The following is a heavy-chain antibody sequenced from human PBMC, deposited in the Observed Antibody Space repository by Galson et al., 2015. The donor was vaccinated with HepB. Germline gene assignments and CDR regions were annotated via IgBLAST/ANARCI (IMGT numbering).Heavy chain of an antibody. V-gene: IGHV5-51*01. CDR3: ARRNAGVDAAFDI. CDR1: GYTFTRHW. D-gene: IGHD3-10*01. Sequence: QSGAEVKKPGESLQISCQGFGYTFTRHWIAWARQMPGKGLEWMGIIYPGDSETIYSPSFQGQVTISVDKSISTAYLQWGGLKASDTAMYYCARRNAGVDAAFDIWGQGTLVTVSS. J-gene: IGHJ3*02. CDR2: IYPGDSET.